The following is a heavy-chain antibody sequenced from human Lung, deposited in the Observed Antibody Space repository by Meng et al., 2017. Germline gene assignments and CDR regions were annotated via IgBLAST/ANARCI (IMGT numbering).Heavy chain of an antibody. CDR3: ARLEFGGYDRTFDH. D-gene: IGHD5-12*01. CDR2: IGQDGSEK. CDR1: GFMFSNSW. J-gene: IGHJ4*02. Sequence: LKISCAASGFMFSNSWMSWVRQAPGRGLEWVANIGQDGSEKYYVDSVKGRFTVSRDNARNSLYLQLSSLRAEDTAVYYCARLEFGGYDRTFDHWGQGSLVTVSS. V-gene: IGHV3-7*01.